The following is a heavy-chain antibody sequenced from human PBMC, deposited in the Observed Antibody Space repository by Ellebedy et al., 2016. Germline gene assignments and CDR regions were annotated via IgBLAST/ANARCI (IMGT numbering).Heavy chain of an antibody. Sequence: SETLSLXCTVSGGSISSSSYYWGWIRQPPGKGLEWIGSIYYSGSTYYNPSLKSRVTISVDTSKNQFSLKLSSVTAADTAVYYCARDSDSSSYFDYWGQGTLVTVSS. CDR2: IYYSGST. CDR3: ARDSDSSSYFDY. V-gene: IGHV4-39*07. J-gene: IGHJ4*02. D-gene: IGHD3-22*01. CDR1: GGSISSSSYY.